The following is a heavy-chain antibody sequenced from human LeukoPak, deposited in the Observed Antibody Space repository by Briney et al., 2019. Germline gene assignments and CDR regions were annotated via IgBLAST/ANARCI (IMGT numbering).Heavy chain of an antibody. CDR1: GYSFTSYW. D-gene: IGHD3-10*01. Sequence: GESLKISCKGSGYSFTSYWIGWVRQMPGKGLEWMGIIYPGDSDTRYSPSFQGQVTISADKSISTAYLQWSSLKASDTAMYYCARRSKYGWFGELLGDAFDIWGQGTMVTVSS. J-gene: IGHJ3*02. CDR3: ARRSKYGWFGELLGDAFDI. CDR2: IYPGDSDT. V-gene: IGHV5-51*01.